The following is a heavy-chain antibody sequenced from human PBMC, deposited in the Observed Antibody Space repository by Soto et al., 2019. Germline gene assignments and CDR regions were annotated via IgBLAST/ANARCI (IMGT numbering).Heavy chain of an antibody. CDR1: GGSISSGGYY. CDR3: ASRIDYDSSGSYFDY. V-gene: IGHV4-31*03. D-gene: IGHD3-22*01. J-gene: IGHJ4*02. CDR2: IYYSGST. Sequence: QVQLQESGPGLVKPSQTLSVTCTVSGGSISSGGYYWSWIRQHPGKGLEWIGYIYYSGSTYYNPSLKSRVTISVDTSKNQFSLKLSSVTAADTAVYYCASRIDYDSSGSYFDYWGQGTLVTVSS.